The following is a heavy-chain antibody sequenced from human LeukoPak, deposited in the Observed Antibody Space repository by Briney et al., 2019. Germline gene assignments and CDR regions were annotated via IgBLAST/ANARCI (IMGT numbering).Heavy chain of an antibody. V-gene: IGHV3-7*01. J-gene: IGHJ4*02. CDR1: GFTFSSYW. CDR2: TKQDESEK. Sequence: GGSLRLSCAASGFTFSSYWMSWVRQAPGKGLEWVANTKQDESEKYYVDSLKGRFTISRDNAENSLYLQMNSLRAEDTAVYYCARDKIEGPTKLDYWGQGILVTVSS. CDR3: ARDKIEGPTKLDY. D-gene: IGHD1-1*01.